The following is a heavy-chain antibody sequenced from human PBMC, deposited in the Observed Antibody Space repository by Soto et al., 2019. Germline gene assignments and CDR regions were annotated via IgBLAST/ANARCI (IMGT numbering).Heavy chain of an antibody. CDR1: GGTFSSYA. CDR2: IIPIFDTA. V-gene: IGHV1-69*12. J-gene: IGHJ6*01. D-gene: IGHD1-7*01. CDR3: ASHGITGTWVYFCGMVV. Sequence: QVQLVQSGAEVKKPGSSVKVSCKASGGTFSSYAISWVRQAPGQGLEWMGGIIPIFDTADYAQKFQGRVTITADESTSTAYRKLSSLMSEDTAVYYCASHGITGTWVYFCGMVVWGQGTTVTVST.